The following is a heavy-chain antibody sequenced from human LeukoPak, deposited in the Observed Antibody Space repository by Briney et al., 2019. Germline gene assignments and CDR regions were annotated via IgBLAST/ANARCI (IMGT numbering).Heavy chain of an antibody. CDR2: ISGDGGST. Sequence: GGSLRLSCAVSGFTFGDYAMHWVRQAPGKGLEWVSLISGDGGSTYYADSVKGRFTISRDNSKNSLYLQMNSLRTEDTALYYCAKDGYGDYAAYFDYWGQGTLVSVSS. CDR3: AKDGYGDYAAYFDY. CDR1: GFTFGDYA. V-gene: IGHV3-43*02. D-gene: IGHD4-17*01. J-gene: IGHJ4*02.